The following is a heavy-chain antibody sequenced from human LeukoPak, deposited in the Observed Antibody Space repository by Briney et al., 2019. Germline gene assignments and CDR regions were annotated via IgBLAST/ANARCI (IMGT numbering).Heavy chain of an antibody. CDR2: ISSSGTTI. V-gene: IGHV3-48*02. CDR1: GFTFSIYS. D-gene: IGHD3-22*01. CDR3: ARDSSNYYDSSGYYPYFDD. J-gene: IGHJ4*02. Sequence: PGGSLRLSCAASGFTFSIYSMNWVRQAPGKGLEWVSYISSSGTTIYYADSVKGRFTISRDNAKNSLYLQMNSLRDEDTAVYYCARDSSNYYDSSGYYPYFDDWGQGTLVTVSS.